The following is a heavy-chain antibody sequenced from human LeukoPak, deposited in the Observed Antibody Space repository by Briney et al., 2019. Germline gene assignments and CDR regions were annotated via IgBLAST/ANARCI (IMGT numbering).Heavy chain of an antibody. CDR2: IIPIFGTA. J-gene: IGHJ4*02. CDR1: GGTFSSYA. V-gene: IGHV1-69*06. CDR3: ARGFPDGSGSYPQPFDY. D-gene: IGHD3-10*01. Sequence: GASVKVSCKASGGTFSSYAISWVRQAPGQGLEWMGGIIPIFGTANYAQKFQGRVTITADKSTSTAYMELSSLSSEDTAVYYCARGFPDGSGSYPQPFDYWGQGTLVTVSS.